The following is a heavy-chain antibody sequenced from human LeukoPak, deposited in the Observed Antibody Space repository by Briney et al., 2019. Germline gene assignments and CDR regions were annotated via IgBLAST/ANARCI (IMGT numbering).Heavy chain of an antibody. J-gene: IGHJ4*02. D-gene: IGHD3-10*01. V-gene: IGHV1-3*01. CDR1: GYTFTSYA. Sequence: GASVKVSCKASGYTFTSYAMHWVRQAPGQRLEWMGWINAGNGNTKYSQEFQGRVTITRDTSASTAYMELSSLRSDDTAVYYCARVMVRDFDYWGQGTLVTVSS. CDR3: ARVMVRDFDY. CDR2: INAGNGNT.